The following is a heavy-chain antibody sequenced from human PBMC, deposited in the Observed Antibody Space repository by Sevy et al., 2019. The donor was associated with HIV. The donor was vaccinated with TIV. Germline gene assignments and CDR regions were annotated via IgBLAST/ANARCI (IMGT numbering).Heavy chain of an antibody. Sequence: GESLKISCKGSGYRFSDYWIGWVRQMPGKGLKWMGIIYPGDSDTTYSPSFQGQVTISVDKSISTAYLQWTSLKASDTAMFYCARGARGTLPSYYYYPMDVWGQGTTVTVSS. V-gene: IGHV5-51*01. D-gene: IGHD1-1*01. CDR3: ARGARGTLPSYYYYPMDV. J-gene: IGHJ6*02. CDR2: IYPGDSDT. CDR1: GYRFSDYW.